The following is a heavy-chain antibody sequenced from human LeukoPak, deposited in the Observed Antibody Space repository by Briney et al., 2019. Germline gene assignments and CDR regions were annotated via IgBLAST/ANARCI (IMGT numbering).Heavy chain of an antibody. CDR1: GFTFSSYG. V-gene: IGHV3-30*02. CDR3: AKMVDVVAPFDY. Sequence: GWSVRLSCAASGFTFSSYGMHWVRQAPGKGLEWVAFIRYDGSNKYYADSVKGRFTISRDNSKNTLYLQMNSLRAEDTAVYYCAKMVDVVAPFDYWGPGTLVTVSS. D-gene: IGHD2-21*01. J-gene: IGHJ4*02. CDR2: IRYDGSNK.